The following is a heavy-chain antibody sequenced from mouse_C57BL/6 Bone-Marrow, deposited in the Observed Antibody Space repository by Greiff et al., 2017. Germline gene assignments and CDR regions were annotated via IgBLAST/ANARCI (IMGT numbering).Heavy chain of an antibody. CDR2: ISSGGSYT. V-gene: IGHV5-6*01. Sequence: EVKLVESGGDLVKPGGSLKLSCAASGFTFSSYGMSWVRQTPDKRLEWVATISSGGSYTYYPDSVKGRFTISRDNAKNTLYLRMSSLKSEDTAMYYCARQGTGTDYFDYWGQGTTLTVSS. D-gene: IGHD4-1*01. J-gene: IGHJ2*01. CDR3: ARQGTGTDYFDY. CDR1: GFTFSSYG.